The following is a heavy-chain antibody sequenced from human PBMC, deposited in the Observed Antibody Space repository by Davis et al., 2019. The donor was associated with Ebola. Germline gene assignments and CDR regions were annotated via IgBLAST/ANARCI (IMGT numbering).Heavy chain of an antibody. Sequence: HTGGSLRLSCAASGFTFSRYWMHWVRQAPGMGLEWVSRISSDGYSTRYADSVKGRFTISRDNSKNTLYLQMNSLRAEDTAVYYCAKASRQWQQFDYWGQGTLVTVSS. J-gene: IGHJ4*02. CDR3: AKASRQWQQFDY. V-gene: IGHV3-74*01. CDR2: ISSDGYST. CDR1: GFTFSRYW. D-gene: IGHD6-19*01.